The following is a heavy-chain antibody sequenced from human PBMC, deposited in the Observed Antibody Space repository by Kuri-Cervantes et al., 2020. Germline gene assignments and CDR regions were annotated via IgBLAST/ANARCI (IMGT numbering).Heavy chain of an antibody. Sequence: SETLSLTCTVSGGSISSYYWSWMRQPAGKGLEWIGYIYYSGSTYYNPSLKSRVTISVDTSKNQFSLKLSSVTAADTAVYYCARHYDNWGQGTLVTVSS. CDR3: ARHYDN. CDR2: IYYSGST. J-gene: IGHJ4*02. V-gene: IGHV4-59*06. CDR1: GGSISSYY.